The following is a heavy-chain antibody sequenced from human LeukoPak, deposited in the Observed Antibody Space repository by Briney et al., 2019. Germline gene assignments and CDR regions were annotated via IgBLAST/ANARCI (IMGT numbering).Heavy chain of an antibody. D-gene: IGHD3-22*01. Sequence: PEGSLRLSCAASGFTFSSYAMSWVRQAPGKGLEWVSGISGTGGNTDHADSVKGRFTISRDNSKDTLYLQMNSLRAEDTAIYYCAKASSPSSGCITYWGQGTLVTVSS. J-gene: IGHJ4*02. V-gene: IGHV3-23*01. CDR1: GFTFSSYA. CDR3: AKASSPSSGCITY. CDR2: ISGTGGNT.